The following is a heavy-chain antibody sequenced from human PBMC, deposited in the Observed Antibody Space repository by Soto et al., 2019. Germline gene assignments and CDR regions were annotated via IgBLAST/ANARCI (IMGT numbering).Heavy chain of an antibody. Sequence: GGSLRLSCAASGITFSDAWMTWVRQVPGKGLEWVGRVKSIADAGTTTYAAPVKGRFSISRDDSNSTLFLQMNSLKIEDTAVYYCTTGRYTFGLDSWGPGILVTVSS. D-gene: IGHD3-16*01. CDR2: VKSIADAGTT. CDR3: TTGRYTFGLDS. CDR1: GITFSDAW. J-gene: IGHJ4*02. V-gene: IGHV3-15*01.